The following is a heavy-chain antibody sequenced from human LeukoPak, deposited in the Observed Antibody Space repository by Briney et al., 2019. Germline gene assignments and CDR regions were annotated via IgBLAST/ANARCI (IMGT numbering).Heavy chain of an antibody. CDR2: IYYSGST. V-gene: IGHV4-59*01. CDR3: ARDRGDYCSGGSCYSYWYFDL. D-gene: IGHD2-15*01. J-gene: IGHJ2*01. Sequence: PSETLSVTCTVSGGSISSYYWSWIRQPPGKGLEWIGYIYYSGSTNYNPSLKSRVTISVDTSKNQFSLKLSSVTAADTAVYYCARDRGDYCSGGSCYSYWYFDLWGRGTLVTVSS. CDR1: GGSISSYY.